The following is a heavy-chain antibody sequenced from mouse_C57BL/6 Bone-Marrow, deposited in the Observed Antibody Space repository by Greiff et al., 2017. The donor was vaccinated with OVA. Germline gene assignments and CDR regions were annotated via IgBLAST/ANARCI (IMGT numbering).Heavy chain of an antibody. CDR1: GFNIKDDY. CDR3: TTCGSSYVPWFAY. V-gene: IGHV14-4*01. CDR2: IDPENGDT. D-gene: IGHD1-1*01. Sequence: DVQLQESGAELVRPGASVKLSCTASGFNIKDDYMHWVKQRPEQGLEWIGWIDPENGDTEYASKFQGKATITADTSSNTAYLQLSSLTSEDTAVYYCTTCGSSYVPWFAYWGQGTLVTVSA. J-gene: IGHJ3*01.